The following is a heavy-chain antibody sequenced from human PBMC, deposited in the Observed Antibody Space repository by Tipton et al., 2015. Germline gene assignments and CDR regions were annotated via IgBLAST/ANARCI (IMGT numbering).Heavy chain of an antibody. CDR3: AKGNMITFGGVPSGLDY. Sequence: SLRLSCAASGFTFDDYAIHWVRQAPGKGLEWVSGISWNSRNIDYADSVKGRFTISRDNARNSVYLQMNSLRTEDTAFYYCAKGNMITFGGVPSGLDYWGQGTLVTVSP. J-gene: IGHJ4*02. V-gene: IGHV3-9*01. CDR2: ISWNSRNI. D-gene: IGHD3-16*01. CDR1: GFTFDDYA.